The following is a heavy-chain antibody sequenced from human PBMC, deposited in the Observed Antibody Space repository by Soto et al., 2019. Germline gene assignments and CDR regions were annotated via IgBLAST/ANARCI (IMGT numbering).Heavy chain of an antibody. J-gene: IGHJ4*02. V-gene: IGHV3-30-3*01. CDR2: ISNDGNKK. Sequence: GGSLRLSCAASGFTFTTYAIHWVRQAPGKGLEWVAVISNDGNKKAYADSVKGRFNVSRDNSKNTVYLQMNSLRGDDTAVYYCARSIAVAGLDYWGQGTLVTVSS. CDR1: GFTFTTYA. CDR3: ARSIAVAGLDY. D-gene: IGHD6-19*01.